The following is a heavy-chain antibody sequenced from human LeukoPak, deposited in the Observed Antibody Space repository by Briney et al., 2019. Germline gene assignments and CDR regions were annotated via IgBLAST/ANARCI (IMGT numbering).Heavy chain of an antibody. CDR1: GFSVSSNY. D-gene: IGHD3-3*01. CDR2: IYSGGST. CDR3: ARLDFWSGYLFDY. J-gene: IGHJ4*02. Sequence: GGSLRLSCAASGFSVSSNYMSWVRQAPGKGLEWVSVIYSGGSTYSADSVEGRFTISRHNSKNTLYLQMNSLRAEDTAVYYCARLDFWSGYLFDYWGQGTLVTVSS. V-gene: IGHV3-53*04.